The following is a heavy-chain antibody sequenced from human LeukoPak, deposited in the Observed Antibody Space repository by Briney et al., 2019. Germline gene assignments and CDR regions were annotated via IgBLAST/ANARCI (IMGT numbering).Heavy chain of an antibody. Sequence: APVKVSCKVSGYTLTELSMHWVRQAPGKGLEWMGGFDPEDGETIYAQKFQGRVTMTEDTSTDTAYMELSSLRSEDTAVYYCAAMVRGVHDAFDIWGQGTMVTVSS. V-gene: IGHV1-24*01. CDR1: GYTLTELS. CDR3: AAMVRGVHDAFDI. CDR2: FDPEDGET. J-gene: IGHJ3*02. D-gene: IGHD3-10*01.